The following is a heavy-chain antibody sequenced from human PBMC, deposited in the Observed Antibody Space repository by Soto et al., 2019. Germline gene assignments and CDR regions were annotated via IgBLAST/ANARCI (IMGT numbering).Heavy chain of an antibody. V-gene: IGHV3-53*02. Sequence: EVQLVETGGGMIQPGGSLRLSCAVSGFSVSSNYMSWVRQAPGKGLEWVSLIYSGGTTSYADSVKGRFIISIDSSKNTLFLQMNSLRVEDTAVYYCARRYIVGVTGDYWGQGTLVTVSS. D-gene: IGHD1-26*01. J-gene: IGHJ4*02. CDR1: GFSVSSNY. CDR3: ARRYIVGVTGDY. CDR2: IYSGGTT.